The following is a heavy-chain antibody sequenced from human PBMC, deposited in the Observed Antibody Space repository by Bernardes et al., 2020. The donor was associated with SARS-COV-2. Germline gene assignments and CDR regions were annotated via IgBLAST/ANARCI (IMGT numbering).Heavy chain of an antibody. CDR2: LYFGGIT. Sequence: GGSLRLSCAASGPSVSGNSMSWVRQAPGKGLEWVSLLYFGGITYYGESAKGRFIISSDNSKNTLYLQMNSLRVEDTAVYYCARDCRDQSNCPYYYGMDVWGQGTTVTVSS. J-gene: IGHJ6*02. CDR3: ARDCRDQSNCPYYYGMDV. V-gene: IGHV3-53*01. D-gene: IGHD4-4*01. CDR1: GPSVSGNS.